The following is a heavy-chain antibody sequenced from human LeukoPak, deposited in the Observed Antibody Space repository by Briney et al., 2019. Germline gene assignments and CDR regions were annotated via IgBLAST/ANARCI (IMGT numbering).Heavy chain of an antibody. CDR1: GFTFSSYG. D-gene: IGHD2-8*01. V-gene: IGHV3-30*02. CDR3: ANVLGGAPYYYMDV. Sequence: PGGSLRLSCAASGFTFSSYGMHWVRQAPGKGLEWVAFIRYDGSNKYYADSVKGRFTISRDNSKNTLYLQMNSLRAEDTAVYYCANVLGGAPYYYMDVWGKGTTVTVSS. CDR2: IRYDGSNK. J-gene: IGHJ6*03.